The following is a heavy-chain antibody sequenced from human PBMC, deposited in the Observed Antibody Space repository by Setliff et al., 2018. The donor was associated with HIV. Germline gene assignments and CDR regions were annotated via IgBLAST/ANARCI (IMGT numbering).Heavy chain of an antibody. J-gene: IGHJ3*02. CDR3: ARPLTTSYNFWGDAFSI. CDR1: GDSISSGRYF. Sequence: PSETLSLTCNVSGDSISSGRYFWTWIRQPPGKGLEWIGYISDSGNTYYNPSLKSRISISVDPSMNHFSLRMSSVTAADTAMYYCARPLTTSYNFWGDAFSIWGQGTMVTVSS. V-gene: IGHV4-30-4*08. CDR2: ISDSGNT. D-gene: IGHD3-3*01.